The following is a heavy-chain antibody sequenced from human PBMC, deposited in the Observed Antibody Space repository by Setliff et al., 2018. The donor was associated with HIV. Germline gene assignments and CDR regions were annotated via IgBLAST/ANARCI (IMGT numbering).Heavy chain of an antibody. CDR2: IIPIFGTA. V-gene: IGHV1-69*05. D-gene: IGHD2-2*01. J-gene: IGHJ6*02. Sequence: SVKVSCKASGDTFSNYAISWVRQAPGQGLEWMGGIIPIFGTASHAQKFQGRVTITTDESTSTAYMELSSLRFEDTAMYYCASAYCSSTGCYVRWGNGMDDWGQGTTVTVSS. CDR3: ASAYCSSTGCYVRWGNGMDD. CDR1: GDTFSNYA.